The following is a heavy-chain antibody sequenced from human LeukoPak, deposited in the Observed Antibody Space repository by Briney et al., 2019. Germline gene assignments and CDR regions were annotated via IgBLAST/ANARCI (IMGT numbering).Heavy chain of an antibody. CDR3: ARDAAYCGGDCAYFDY. Sequence: PGGSLSLSCAASGFTFSSYSMTWVRKAPGKGLEWVSSISSSSSYIYYADSVKGRFTISRDNAKNSLYLQMNSLRAEDTAVYYCARDAAYCGGDCAYFDYWGQGTLVTVSS. J-gene: IGHJ4*02. D-gene: IGHD2-21*02. CDR2: ISSSSSYI. V-gene: IGHV3-21*01. CDR1: GFTFSSYS.